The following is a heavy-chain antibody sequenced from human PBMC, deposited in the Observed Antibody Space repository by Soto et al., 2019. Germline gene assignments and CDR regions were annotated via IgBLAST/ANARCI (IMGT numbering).Heavy chain of an antibody. CDR1: GFTFSNAW. V-gene: IGHV3-15*01. J-gene: IGHJ4*02. CDR3: RVAQAASDY. Sequence: GGSLRLSCAGSGFTFSNAWMSWVRQAPGKGLDWVGRIKSKTDGGTTDYIAPVKGRFTISRDDSKKTLYLQMNSLRTEDTAVYYCRVAQAASDYWGQGTLVTVSS. CDR2: IKSKTDGGTT. D-gene: IGHD2-15*01.